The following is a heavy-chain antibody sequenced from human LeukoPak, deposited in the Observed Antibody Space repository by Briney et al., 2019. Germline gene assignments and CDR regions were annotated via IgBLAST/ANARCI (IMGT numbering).Heavy chain of an antibody. Sequence: LTGGSLRLSCAASGFTFNNYGMHWVRQAPGKGLEWVAFIRYNGNNQYYADSVKGRFTISRDNSKNTLYLQMNSLKGDDTAVYYCAKGSAFYYIDVWGKGTTVIISS. V-gene: IGHV3-30*02. CDR1: GFTFNNYG. D-gene: IGHD3-10*01. CDR2: IRYNGNNQ. CDR3: AKGSAFYYIDV. J-gene: IGHJ6*03.